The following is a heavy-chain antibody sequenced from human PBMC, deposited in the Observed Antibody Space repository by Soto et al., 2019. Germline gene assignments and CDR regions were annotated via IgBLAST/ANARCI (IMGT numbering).Heavy chain of an antibody. CDR3: ARHLYSGDSSGSFGY. V-gene: IGHV4-39*01. CDR1: DDSIGRGNYF. D-gene: IGHD6-19*01. J-gene: IGHJ4*02. Sequence: QLQLQESGPGLVKPSETLSLTCTVSDDSIGRGNYFWGWIRQPPGKGLEWIGNIFYSGKTNYNPSLKSRAPTTFDTSNHHFSLRVSSVTAAAAAVYYCARHLYSGDSSGSFGYWGPGALVIVSS. CDR2: IFYSGKT.